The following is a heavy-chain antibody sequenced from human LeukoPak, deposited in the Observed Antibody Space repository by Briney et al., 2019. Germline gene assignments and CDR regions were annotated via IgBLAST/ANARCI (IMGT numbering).Heavy chain of an antibody. D-gene: IGHD4-17*01. CDR2: ISYDGSNE. CDR1: GFTFSSYV. Sequence: PGGSLRLSCAASGFTFSSYVMHWVRQAPGKGLEWVAIISYDGSNEYYADSVKGRFTISRDSSQNTLYLQAKSLRAEDTAVYYSAKERGTVMYEAFEIWGQGTMVTVSS. J-gene: IGHJ3*02. V-gene: IGHV3-30*04. CDR3: AKERGTVMYEAFEI.